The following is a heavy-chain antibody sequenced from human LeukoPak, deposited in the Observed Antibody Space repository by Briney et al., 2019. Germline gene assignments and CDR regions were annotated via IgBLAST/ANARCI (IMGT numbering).Heavy chain of an antibody. V-gene: IGHV3-11*01. J-gene: IGHJ4*02. CDR3: ARFAGSGSYYIDY. CDR2: IGGSGTTI. D-gene: IGHD3-10*01. CDR1: GFTFSDYY. Sequence: PGGSLRLSCAASGFTFSDYYMSWIRQAPGKGLEWVSYIGGSGTTIFYAHSVKGRFTISRDNAKNPLYLQMNSLRAEDTAVYYCARFAGSGSYYIDYWGQGTLITVSS.